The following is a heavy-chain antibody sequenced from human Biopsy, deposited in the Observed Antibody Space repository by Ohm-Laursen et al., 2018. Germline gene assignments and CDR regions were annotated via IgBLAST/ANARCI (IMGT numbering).Heavy chain of an antibody. CDR2: IRVSDVST. V-gene: IGHV3-23*01. CDR3: ARGPGKLWSGYYT. J-gene: IGHJ5*02. Sequence: GSLSLSCAASGFIFSDNAMSWVRPALGKGLEWVSAIRVSDVSTYYTDSVKGRLTISRDNSKNTLYLQMNSLRAEDTAVYYCARGPGKLWSGYYTWGQGSLVSVSS. CDR1: GFIFSDNA. D-gene: IGHD3-3*01.